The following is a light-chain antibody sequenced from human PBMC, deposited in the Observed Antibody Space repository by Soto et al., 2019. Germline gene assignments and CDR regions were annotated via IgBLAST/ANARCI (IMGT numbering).Light chain of an antibody. CDR3: QQYNNWPLT. CDR2: GAS. J-gene: IGKJ4*01. V-gene: IGKV3-15*01. CDR1: QSVSSY. Sequence: EIVMTQSPATLSVSPGERVTLSCRASQSVSSYLAWYQQNPGQAPRLLIYGASTRATGTPVRFSGSGSGTEFTLTISSLQSEDFVVYYCQQYNNWPLTFGGGTKVEIK.